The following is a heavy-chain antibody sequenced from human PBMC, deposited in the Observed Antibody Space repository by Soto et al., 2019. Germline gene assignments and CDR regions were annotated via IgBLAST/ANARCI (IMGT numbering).Heavy chain of an antibody. Sequence: PSETLSLTCTVSGGSISSYYWSWIRQPPGKGLEWIGYIYYSGSTNYNPSLKSRVTISVDTSKNQFSLKLSSVTAADTAVYYCARAVGGLVARFDYWGQGTLVTVSS. CDR1: GGSISSYY. CDR3: ARAVGGLVARFDY. J-gene: IGHJ4*02. V-gene: IGHV4-59*01. D-gene: IGHD5-12*01. CDR2: IYYSGST.